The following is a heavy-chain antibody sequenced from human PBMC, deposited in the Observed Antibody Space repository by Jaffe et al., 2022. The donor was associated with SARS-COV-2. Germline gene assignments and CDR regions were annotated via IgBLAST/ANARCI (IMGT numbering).Heavy chain of an antibody. V-gene: IGHV4-4*07. CDR2: VYISGNT. CDR3: ARATTSTLYALDV. D-gene: IGHD1-1*01. J-gene: IGHJ6*02. Sequence: QVQLQESGPGLVKPSETLSLMCTASDDSRLSYYWSWIRQPAGKGLEWIGRVYISGNTNYNPSLKSRLTMSLDTSKNQFSLKLDSVTAADTAVYYCARATTSTLYALDVWGQGTTVTVSS. CDR1: DDSRLSYY.